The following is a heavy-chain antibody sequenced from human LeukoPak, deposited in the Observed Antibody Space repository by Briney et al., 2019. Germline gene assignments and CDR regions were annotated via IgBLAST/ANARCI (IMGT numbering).Heavy chain of an antibody. D-gene: IGHD6-13*01. V-gene: IGHV3-7*01. CDR1: GFTFNNYW. CDR3: ARDNWSGIGFYFDY. CDR2: IKQDGTEK. Sequence: GGSLRLSCAASGFTFNNYWMSWVRQAPGKGLEWVANIKQDGTEKYYVDSVKGRFTISRDNAKNSLYLQMNSLRAEDTAVYYCARDNWSGIGFYFDYWGQGTLVTVSS. J-gene: IGHJ4*02.